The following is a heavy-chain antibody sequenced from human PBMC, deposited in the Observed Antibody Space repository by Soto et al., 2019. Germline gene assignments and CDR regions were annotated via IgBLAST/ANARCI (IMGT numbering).Heavy chain of an antibody. V-gene: IGHV3-23*01. CDR3: AKDPRLLWFGELSLYYMDV. D-gene: IGHD3-10*01. Sequence: GGSLRLSCAASGFTFSSYAMSWVRQAPGKGLEWVSAISGSGGSTYYADSVKGRFTISRDNSKNTLDLQMNSLRAEDTAVYYCAKDPRLLWFGELSLYYMDVWGKGTTVTVSS. CDR2: ISGSGGST. J-gene: IGHJ6*03. CDR1: GFTFSSYA.